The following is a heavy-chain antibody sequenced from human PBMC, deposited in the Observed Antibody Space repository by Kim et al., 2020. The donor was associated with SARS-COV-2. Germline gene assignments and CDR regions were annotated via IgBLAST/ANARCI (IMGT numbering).Heavy chain of an antibody. Sequence: GGSLRLSCAASGFTFSDYYMSWIRQAPGKGLEWVSYISSSSSYTKYAYSAKGRFTISRDNAKNSLYLQMNSLRAEDTAVYYCARERLITIFGVVINDAFDIWGQGTMVTVSS. J-gene: IGHJ3*02. CDR3: ARERLITIFGVVINDAFDI. D-gene: IGHD3-3*01. CDR2: ISSSSSYT. CDR1: GFTFSDYY. V-gene: IGHV3-11*05.